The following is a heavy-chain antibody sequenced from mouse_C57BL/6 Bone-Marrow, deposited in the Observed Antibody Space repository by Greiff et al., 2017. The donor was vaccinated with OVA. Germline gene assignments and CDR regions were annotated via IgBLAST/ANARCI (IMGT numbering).Heavy chain of an antibody. CDR3: ARLGWLLMDY. V-gene: IGHV1-42*01. CDR1: GYSFTGYY. J-gene: IGHJ4*01. Sequence: VQLQQSGPELVKPGASVKISCKASGYSFTGYYMNWVKQSPEKSLEWIGETNPSTGGTTYNQKFKAKATLTVDKSSSTAYMQLKSLTSEDSAVYYCARLGWLLMDYWGQGTSVTVSS. D-gene: IGHD2-3*01. CDR2: TNPSTGGT.